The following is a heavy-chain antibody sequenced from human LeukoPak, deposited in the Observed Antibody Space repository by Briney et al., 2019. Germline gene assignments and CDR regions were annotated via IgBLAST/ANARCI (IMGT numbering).Heavy chain of an antibody. D-gene: IGHD1-26*01. Sequence: GGSLRLSCAASGFTFSSYSMNWVRQAPGKGLEWVSSISSSSSYIYYADSVKGRFTISRDNAKNSLYLQMDTLRAEDTAVYYCARDVQGVGATSLDYWGQGTLVTVSS. CDR2: ISSSSSYI. V-gene: IGHV3-21*01. J-gene: IGHJ4*02. CDR1: GFTFSSYS. CDR3: ARDVQGVGATSLDY.